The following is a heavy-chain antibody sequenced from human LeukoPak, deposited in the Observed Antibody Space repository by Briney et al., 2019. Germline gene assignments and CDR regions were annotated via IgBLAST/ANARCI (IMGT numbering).Heavy chain of an antibody. V-gene: IGHV1-46*01. CDR2: INPSGGST. CDR1: GYTFPSYY. CDR3: ARGGSGRDYYYGMDV. J-gene: IGHJ6*04. D-gene: IGHD3-10*01. Sequence: ASLKVSCKASGYTFPSYYMHWVRQAPGQGLEWMGIINPSGGSTSYAQKFQGRVTMTKDTSTSTVYMELSSLRSEDTAVYYCARGGSGRDYYYGMDVWGKGTTVTVSS.